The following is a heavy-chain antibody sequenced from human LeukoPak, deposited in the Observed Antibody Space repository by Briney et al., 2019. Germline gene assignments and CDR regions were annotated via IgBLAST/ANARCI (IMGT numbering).Heavy chain of an antibody. CDR2: ISGSGGST. V-gene: IGHV3-23*01. D-gene: IGHD3-10*01. CDR3: AKESITMVRGVISRIFDY. Sequence: GGSLRLSCAASGFTFSSYAMSWVRQAPGKGLEWVSAISGSGGSTYYADSVKGRFTISRDNSKNTLYLQMNSLGAEDTAVYYCAKESITMVRGVISRIFDYWGQGTLVTVSS. CDR1: GFTFSSYA. J-gene: IGHJ4*02.